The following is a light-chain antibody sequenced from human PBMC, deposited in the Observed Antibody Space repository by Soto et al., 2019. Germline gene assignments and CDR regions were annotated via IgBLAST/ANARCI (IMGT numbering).Light chain of an antibody. CDR1: QTVTSNY. V-gene: IGKV3-20*01. CDR2: GAS. J-gene: IGKJ4*01. CDR3: QQYNSYSVT. Sequence: EIVLTQSPGTLSSSPGERATLSCRASQTVTSNYLAWYQQKPGQAPRLLVFGASIRATGLPDRFSGGGSGTDFTLTISRLEPEDFAVYYCQQYNSYSVTFGGGTKVEIK.